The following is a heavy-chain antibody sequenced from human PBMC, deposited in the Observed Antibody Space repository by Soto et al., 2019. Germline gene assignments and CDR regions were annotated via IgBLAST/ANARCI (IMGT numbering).Heavy chain of an antibody. CDR2: INNEGRTI. CDR3: ARVEFGYHSHLSY. J-gene: IGHJ4*02. Sequence: PGGSLRLSCVASAFAFSDYSMNWVRQTPGKGLEWLSYINNEGRTIFYADSVKGRFTISRDNAKNSLFLQMDSLRVEDTAIYYCARVEFGYHSHLSYWGQGNRVTVSS. CDR1: AFAFSDYS. V-gene: IGHV3-11*01. D-gene: IGHD3-10*01.